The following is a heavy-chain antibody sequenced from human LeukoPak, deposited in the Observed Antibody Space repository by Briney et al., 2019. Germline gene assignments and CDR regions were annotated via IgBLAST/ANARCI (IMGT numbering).Heavy chain of an antibody. CDR3: AKSFSTYYYDSSGYLGDAFDI. V-gene: IGHV3-23*01. Sequence: GGSLRLSCAASGFTFSSYAMSWVRQAPGKGLEWVSAISGSGGSTYYADSVKGRFTISRDNSKNTLYLQMNSLRAEDTAVYYCAKSFSTYYYDSSGYLGDAFDIWGQGTMVTVSS. D-gene: IGHD3-22*01. J-gene: IGHJ3*02. CDR2: ISGSGGST. CDR1: GFTFSSYA.